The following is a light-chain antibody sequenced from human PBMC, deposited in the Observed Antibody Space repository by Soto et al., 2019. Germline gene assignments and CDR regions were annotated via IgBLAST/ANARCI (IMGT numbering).Light chain of an antibody. Sequence: QSALTQPPSASGTPGQRVTISCSGSTSNIGSHSVNWYQHVPGTAPKLLITTNNQRPSGVPDRFSGFKSGSSASLVINDLQSDDEADYYCATWDDSLKGVFGTGTKVTVL. V-gene: IGLV1-44*01. CDR2: TNN. J-gene: IGLJ1*01. CDR1: TSNIGSHS. CDR3: ATWDDSLKGV.